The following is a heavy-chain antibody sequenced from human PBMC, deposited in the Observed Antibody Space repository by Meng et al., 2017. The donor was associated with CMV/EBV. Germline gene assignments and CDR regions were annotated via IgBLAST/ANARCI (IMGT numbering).Heavy chain of an antibody. CDR3: ARHQGQLVEGDWFDP. CDR2: IIPIFGTA. V-gene: IGHV1-69*05. Sequence: SVKVSCKASGGTFSSYAISWVRQAPGQGLEWMGGIIPIFGTANYAQKSQGRVTITTDESTSTAYMELSSLRSEDTAVYYCARHQGQLVEGDWFDPWGQGTLVTVSS. J-gene: IGHJ5*02. D-gene: IGHD6-13*01. CDR1: GGTFSSYA.